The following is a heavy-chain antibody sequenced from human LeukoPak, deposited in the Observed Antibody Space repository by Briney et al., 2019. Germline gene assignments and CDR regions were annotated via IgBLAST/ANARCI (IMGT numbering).Heavy chain of an antibody. CDR3: ARARGYCSSTSCYGFDP. J-gene: IGHJ5*02. CDR2: INPNSGGT. D-gene: IGHD2-2*01. Sequence: ASVKVSCKASGYTFTGYYMHWVRQAPGQGLEWMGWINPNSGGTNYAQKFQGWVTMTRDTSISTAYMELSRLRSDDTAVYYRARARGYCSSTSCYGFDPWGQGTLVTVSS. V-gene: IGHV1-2*04. CDR1: GYTFTGYY.